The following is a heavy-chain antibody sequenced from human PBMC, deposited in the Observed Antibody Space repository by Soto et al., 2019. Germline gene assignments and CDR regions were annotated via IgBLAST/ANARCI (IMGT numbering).Heavy chain of an antibody. D-gene: IGHD3-10*01. CDR2: IYPGDSDT. CDR1: GYSFTSYW. CDR3: ARPHGRGVSLDGALWYFDL. Sequence: EVQLVQSGAEVKKPGESLKISCKGSGYSFTSYWIGWVRQMPGKGLEWMGIIYPGDSDTRYSPSFQGQVTISADKSISTAYLQWSSLKASDTAMYYCARPHGRGVSLDGALWYFDLWGRGTLVTVSS. J-gene: IGHJ2*01. V-gene: IGHV5-51*03.